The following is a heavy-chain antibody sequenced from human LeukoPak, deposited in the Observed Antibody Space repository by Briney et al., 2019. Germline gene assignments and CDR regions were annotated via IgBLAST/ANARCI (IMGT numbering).Heavy chain of an antibody. Sequence: ASVKVSCKASGYTFTSYDINWVRQATGQGLEWMGWMNPNSGNTGYAQKFQGRVTITRNTSISTAYMELSSLRSEDTAVYYCARQWLVSPVGFDPWGQGTLVTVSS. D-gene: IGHD6-19*01. CDR1: GYTFTSYD. V-gene: IGHV1-8*03. CDR3: ARQWLVSPVGFDP. J-gene: IGHJ5*02. CDR2: MNPNSGNT.